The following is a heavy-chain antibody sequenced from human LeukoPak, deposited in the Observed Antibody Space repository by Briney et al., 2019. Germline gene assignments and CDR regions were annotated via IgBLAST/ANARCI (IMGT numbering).Heavy chain of an antibody. CDR1: GGSISSYY. CDR3: ARVGYYYDSSGYYSSGYYGMDV. D-gene: IGHD3-22*01. Sequence: SETLSLTCTVSGGSISSYYWSWIRQPPGKGLEGIGYIYYSGSTNYNPSLKSRVTISVDTSKNQFSLKLSSVTAADTAVYYCARVGYYYDSSGYYSSGYYGMDVWGQGTTVTVSS. V-gene: IGHV4-59*12. CDR2: IYYSGST. J-gene: IGHJ6*02.